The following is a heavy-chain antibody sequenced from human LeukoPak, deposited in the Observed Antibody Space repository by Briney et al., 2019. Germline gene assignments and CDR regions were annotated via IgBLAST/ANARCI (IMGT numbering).Heavy chain of an antibody. CDR2: LYTGGAGA. D-gene: IGHD3-10*01. CDR3: AKECDYSPGHKFDL. J-gene: IGHJ5*02. CDR1: GFTFNNYL. Sequence: GGSLRLSCTASGFTFNNYLMSWVRQAPGKGPEWVSVLYTGGAGALYADSVRGRFTISGDTSKITLYLQMNGLRAEDTAVYYCAKECDYSPGHKFDLWGRGTLVTVSS. V-gene: IGHV3-23*03.